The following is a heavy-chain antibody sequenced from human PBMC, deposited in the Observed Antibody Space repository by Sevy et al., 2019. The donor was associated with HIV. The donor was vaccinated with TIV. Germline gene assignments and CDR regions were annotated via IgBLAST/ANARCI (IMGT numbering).Heavy chain of an antibody. J-gene: IGHJ6*02. CDR3: VKGPHPAVTTSYALDV. V-gene: IGHV3-30*02. Sequence: GGSLRLSCAASGFNFKSYGMHWVRQAPGKGLEWVTFIRNDGSTKYYADSVRGRFTASRDNSKNTLYLHMNSLRPEDTAVYYCVKGPHPAVTTSYALDVWGQWTTVTVSS. CDR2: IRNDGSTK. CDR1: GFNFKSYG. D-gene: IGHD4-17*01.